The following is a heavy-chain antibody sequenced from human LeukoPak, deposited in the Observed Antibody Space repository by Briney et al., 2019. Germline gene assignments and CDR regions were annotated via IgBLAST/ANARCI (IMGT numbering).Heavy chain of an antibody. CDR2: ISAYNGST. CDR1: GYTFTSSG. V-gene: IGHV1-18*01. J-gene: IGHJ5*02. D-gene: IGHD3-16*02. Sequence: ASVKVSFKASGYTFTSSGISWVRQAQAQGIEWVGWISAYNGSTNYAQKLHGRVTITTDTSTNTAYIELSRLRSDHTAVYYFARRKAFGYRNWFDPWGQGTLVTVSS. CDR3: ARRKAFGYRNWFDP.